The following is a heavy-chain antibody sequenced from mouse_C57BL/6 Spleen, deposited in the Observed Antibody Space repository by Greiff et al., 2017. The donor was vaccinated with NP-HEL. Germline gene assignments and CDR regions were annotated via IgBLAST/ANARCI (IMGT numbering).Heavy chain of an antibody. CDR1: GYTFTDYY. D-gene: IGHD1-1*01. CDR2: INPNNGGT. Sequence: VQLQQSGPELVKPGASVKISCKASGYTFTDYYMNWVKQSHGKSLEWIGDINPNNGGTSYNQKFKGKATLTVDKSSSTAYMELRSLTSEDSAVYYCSYYGSSTGYFDVWGTGTTVTVSS. J-gene: IGHJ1*03. V-gene: IGHV1-26*01. CDR3: SYYGSSTGYFDV.